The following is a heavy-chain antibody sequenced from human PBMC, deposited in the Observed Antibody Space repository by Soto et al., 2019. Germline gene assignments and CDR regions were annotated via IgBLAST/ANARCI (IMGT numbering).Heavy chain of an antibody. J-gene: IGHJ6*02. Sequence: QVQLVQSGAEVKKPGASVKVSCKASGYTFTSYDINWVRQATGQGLEWMGWMNPNSGNTGYAQKFQGRVTMTRNTAISTAYMELSSLRSEDTAVYYCARNVWFGELYAYYGIDVWGHGTTVTVSS. D-gene: IGHD3-10*01. CDR1: GYTFTSYD. CDR3: ARNVWFGELYAYYGIDV. V-gene: IGHV1-8*01. CDR2: MNPNSGNT.